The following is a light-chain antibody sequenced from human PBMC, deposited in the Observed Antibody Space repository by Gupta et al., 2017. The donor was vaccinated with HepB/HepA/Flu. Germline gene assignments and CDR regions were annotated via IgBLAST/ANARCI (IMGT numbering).Light chain of an antibody. V-gene: IGKV3-15*01. CDR3: QQENDCPYT. J-gene: IGKJ2*01. Sequence: IVMTQSPATLSVSPGKRATLSCRASQSVTSNLAWYQQRPGQAPRLLFYGASTRATGIPARFSGSGSGTEFILTISSRQSEDIAVYYCQQENDCPYTFGRGTKMEIK. CDR2: GAS. CDR1: QSVTSN.